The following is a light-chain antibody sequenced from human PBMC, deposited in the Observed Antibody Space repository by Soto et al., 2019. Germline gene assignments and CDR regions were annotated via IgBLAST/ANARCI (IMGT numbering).Light chain of an antibody. J-gene: IGLJ1*01. V-gene: IGLV2-14*03. CDR2: DVN. CDR3: SSYSTSNILV. CDR1: SSDVGAYEH. Sequence: QSARTQAACVSGCPGQSVTISCTGASSDVGAYEHVSWYQQHPGRAPKLILYDVNNRPSGVSNHFSGSKSGNTASLVISGLQANDEADYYCSSYSTSNILVFGSGTKV.